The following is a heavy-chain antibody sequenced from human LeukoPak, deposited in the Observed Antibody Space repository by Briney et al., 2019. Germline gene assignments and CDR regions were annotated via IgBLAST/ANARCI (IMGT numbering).Heavy chain of an antibody. CDR3: ARYSGYVGFDY. CDR1: CGFISSGGYP. CDR2: IYHSGST. D-gene: IGHD5-12*01. J-gene: IGHJ4*02. Sequence: SETLALTCAFSCGFISSGGYPWSWIRQPPGKGLERIGYIYHSGSTYYNPSLKSRGTISVDRSRKQFSLKLSSVTAAATDVYCGARYSGYVGFDYWGQGTLVTVSS. V-gene: IGHV4-30-2*01.